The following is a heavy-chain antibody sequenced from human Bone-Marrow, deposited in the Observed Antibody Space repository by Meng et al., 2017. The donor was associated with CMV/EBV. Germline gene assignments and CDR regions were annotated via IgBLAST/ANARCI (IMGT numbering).Heavy chain of an antibody. V-gene: IGHV4-59*01. CDR3: VRDKDWFDH. CDR2: IDHSGST. J-gene: IGHJ5*02. Sequence: PSLTCTVSGASISNYDWSWIRQTPGKGLEWIGYIDHSGSTNYNPSLKSRVTISLDTSKNQFSLKLRSVTTADTAVYYCVRDKDWFDHWGQGILVTVSS. CDR1: GASISNYD.